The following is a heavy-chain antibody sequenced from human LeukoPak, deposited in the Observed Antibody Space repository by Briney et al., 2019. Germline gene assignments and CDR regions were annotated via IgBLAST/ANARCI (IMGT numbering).Heavy chain of an antibody. CDR2: ISSSSSTT. CDR1: GVTFSSYS. Sequence: PGGSLRLSCAASGVTFSSYSMNWVRQAPGKGLEWVSHISSSSSTTYYADSVKGRFTISRDNAKNSLYLQMNRLRTEDTAVYYCARDEAYYDFWSGQTDYYMDVWGKGTTVTVSS. V-gene: IGHV3-48*01. J-gene: IGHJ6*03. CDR3: ARDEAYYDFWSGQTDYYMDV. D-gene: IGHD3-3*01.